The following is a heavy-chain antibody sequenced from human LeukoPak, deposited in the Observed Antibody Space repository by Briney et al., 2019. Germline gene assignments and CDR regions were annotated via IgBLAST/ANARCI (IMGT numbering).Heavy chain of an antibody. CDR3: ARDYRYDYVWGSYSLSA. D-gene: IGHD3-16*01. J-gene: IGHJ5*02. V-gene: IGHV3-30*04. CDR1: GFTFSSYA. CDR2: ISYDGSNK. Sequence: GGSLRLSCAASGFTFSSYAMHWVPQAPGKGLEWEAVISYDGSNKYYADSVKGRFTIPRDNSKNTLYLQMNSLRAEDTAVYYCARDYRYDYVWGSYSLSAWGQGTLVTVSS.